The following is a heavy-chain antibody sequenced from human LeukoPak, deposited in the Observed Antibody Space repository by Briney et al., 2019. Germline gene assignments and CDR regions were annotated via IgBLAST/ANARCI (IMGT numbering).Heavy chain of an antibody. D-gene: IGHD2/OR15-2a*01. J-gene: IGHJ4*02. Sequence: PGGSLRLSCAASGFTFSSYAMSWVRQAPGEGLEWVSAISGSGGSTYYADSVKGRFTISRDNSKNTLYLQMNSLRAEDTAVYYRAKDSSVRVLKTYYFDYWGQGTLVTVSS. CDR1: GFTFSSYA. CDR3: AKDSSVRVLKTYYFDY. CDR2: ISGSGGST. V-gene: IGHV3-23*01.